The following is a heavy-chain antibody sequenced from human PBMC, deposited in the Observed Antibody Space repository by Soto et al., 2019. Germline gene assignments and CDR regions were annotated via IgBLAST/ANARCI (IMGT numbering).Heavy chain of an antibody. J-gene: IGHJ4*02. V-gene: IGHV1-18*01. CDR2: ISAYNGNT. CDR3: TRDLPPIDY. Sequence: ASVKVSCKASGYTFTSYGISWVRQAPGQGLEWMGWISAYNGNTKYAQKLQGRVTMTTDTSTSTAYMELSSLRSEDTAVYYCTRDLPPIDYRGQRTLVTVSS. CDR1: GYTFTSYG.